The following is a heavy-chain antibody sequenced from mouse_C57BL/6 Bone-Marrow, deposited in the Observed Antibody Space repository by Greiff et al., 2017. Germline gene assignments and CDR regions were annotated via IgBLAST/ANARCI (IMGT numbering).Heavy chain of an antibody. Sequence: DVKLVESGGGLVKPGGSLKLSCAASGFTFSDYGMHWVRQAPEKGLEWVAYISSGSSTIYYADTVKGRFTISRDNAKNTLFLQMTSLRSEDTAMYYCARGGSLAWFAYWGQGTLVTVSA. V-gene: IGHV5-17*01. CDR1: GFTFSDYG. CDR3: ARGGSLAWFAY. J-gene: IGHJ3*01. CDR2: ISSGSSTI.